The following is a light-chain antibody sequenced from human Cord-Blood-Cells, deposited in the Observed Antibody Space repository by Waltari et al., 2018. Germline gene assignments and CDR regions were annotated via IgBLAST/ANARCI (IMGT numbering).Light chain of an antibody. CDR1: SSDVGNYNL. Sequence: SALTQPASVSGSPGQSITLSCTGTSSDVGNYNLVSGYQQHPGRAPKLMIYEGSKRPSGVSNRFSGAKSGKTASLTIAGLQAEDDADYYCCSYAGSSTYVFGTGTKVTVL. V-gene: IGLV2-23*01. CDR3: CSYAGSSTYV. CDR2: EGS. J-gene: IGLJ1*01.